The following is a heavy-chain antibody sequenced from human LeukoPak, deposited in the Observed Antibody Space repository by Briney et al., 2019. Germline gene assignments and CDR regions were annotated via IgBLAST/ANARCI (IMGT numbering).Heavy chain of an antibody. CDR1: GGSFSGYY. D-gene: IGHD1-7*01. CDR2: INHSGST. J-gene: IGHJ4*02. V-gene: IGHV4-34*01. CDR3: ARSLPKLHNVDY. Sequence: SETLSLTCAVYGGSFSGYYWSWIRQPPGKGLEWIGEINHSGSTNYNPSLKSRVTISVDTPKNQFSLKLSSVTAADTAVYYCARSLPKLHNVDYWGQGTLVTVSS.